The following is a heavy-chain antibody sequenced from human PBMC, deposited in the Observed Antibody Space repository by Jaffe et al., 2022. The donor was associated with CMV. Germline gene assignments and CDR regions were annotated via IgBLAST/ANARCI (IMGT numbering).Heavy chain of an antibody. CDR2: IYPGDSDT. J-gene: IGHJ4*02. CDR1: GYSFTSYW. V-gene: IGHV5-51*01. CDR3: ARPYSSGWQPLYYFDY. D-gene: IGHD6-19*01. Sequence: EVQLVQSGAEVKKPGESLKISCKGSGYSFTSYWIGWVRQMPGKGLEWMGIIYPGDSDTRYSPSFQGQVTISADKSISTAYLQWSSLKASDTAMYYCARPYSSGWQPLYYFDYWGQGTLVTVSS.